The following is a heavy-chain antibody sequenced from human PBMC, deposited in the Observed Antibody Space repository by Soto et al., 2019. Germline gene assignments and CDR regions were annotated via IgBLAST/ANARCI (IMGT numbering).Heavy chain of an antibody. CDR3: ARGGCSGGSCYSRYYFYYGMDV. Sequence: PSETLSLTCTVSGGSISSGDYYWSWIRQPPGKGLEWIGYIYYSGSTYYNPSLKSRVTISVDTSKNQFSLKLSSVTAADTAVYYCARGGCSGGSCYSRYYFYYGMDVWGQGTTVTVSS. V-gene: IGHV4-30-4*01. J-gene: IGHJ6*02. D-gene: IGHD2-15*01. CDR2: IYYSGST. CDR1: GGSISSGDYY.